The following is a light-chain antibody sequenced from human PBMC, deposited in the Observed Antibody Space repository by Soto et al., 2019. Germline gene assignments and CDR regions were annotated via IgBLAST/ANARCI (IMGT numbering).Light chain of an antibody. CDR2: KAS. J-gene: IGKJ5*01. V-gene: IGKV1-39*01. CDR1: QTISSW. Sequence: DIQMTQSPSSLSASLGDRVTITCRASQTISSWLAWYQQKPGKAPKLLIHKASTLKSGVPSRFSGSGSGKDFTLNISSLQPEDFATYYCQQSYSTPPKITFGQGTRLEI. CDR3: QQSYSTPPKIT.